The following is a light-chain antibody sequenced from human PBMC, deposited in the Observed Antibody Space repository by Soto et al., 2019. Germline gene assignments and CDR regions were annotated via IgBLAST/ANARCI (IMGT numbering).Light chain of an antibody. CDR2: AAS. J-gene: IGKJ2*02. Sequence: EIVLTQSPGTLSLSPGERATLSCRASQSVGSNFLAWYQQKPGQAPKLLISAASSRATGIPDRFSGSGSGTGFTLTISRLEPEDFALYSCQQYGSSPGTFGQGTKLEIK. CDR3: QQYGSSPGT. V-gene: IGKV3-20*01. CDR1: QSVGSNF.